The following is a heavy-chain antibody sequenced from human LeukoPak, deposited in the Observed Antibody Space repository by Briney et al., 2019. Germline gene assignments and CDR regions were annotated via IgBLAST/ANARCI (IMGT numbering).Heavy chain of an antibody. V-gene: IGHV3-30-3*01. CDR2: ISYDGSNK. J-gene: IGHJ3*02. D-gene: IGHD4-17*01. CDR3: AIQYGDYSDAFDI. CDR1: GFTFSSYA. Sequence: PGRSLRLSCAASGFTFSSYAMHWVRQAPGKGLEWVAVISYDGSNKYYADSVKGRFTISRDNSKNTLYLQMNSLRAEDTAVYYWAIQYGDYSDAFDIWGQGTMVTVSS.